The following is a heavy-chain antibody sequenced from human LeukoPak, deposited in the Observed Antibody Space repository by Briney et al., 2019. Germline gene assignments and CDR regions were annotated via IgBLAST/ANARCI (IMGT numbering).Heavy chain of an antibody. Sequence: PSETLSLTCTVSRGSISSGSYYWSWIRQPAGKGLEWIGRIYTSGSTNYNPSLKSRVTISLDTSENHFSLKLSSVTAADTAVYYCARVTTGGHYNYWGQGTLVTVSS. V-gene: IGHV4-61*02. D-gene: IGHD3-22*01. CDR2: IYTSGST. J-gene: IGHJ4*02. CDR3: ARVTTGGHYNY. CDR1: RGSISSGSYY.